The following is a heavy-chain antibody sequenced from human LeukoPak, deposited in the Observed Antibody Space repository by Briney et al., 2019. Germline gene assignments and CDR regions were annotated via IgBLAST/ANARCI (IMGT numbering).Heavy chain of an antibody. CDR1: GYTFTGYY. J-gene: IGHJ6*02. Sequence: ASVKVSCKASGYTFTGYYMHWVRQAPGQGLEWMGRINPNSGGTNYAQRFQGRVTMTRDTSISTAYMELSRLRSDDTAVYYCASWGFLEDYGMDVWGQGTTVTVSS. V-gene: IGHV1-2*06. CDR2: INPNSGGT. CDR3: ASWGFLEDYGMDV. D-gene: IGHD3-3*01.